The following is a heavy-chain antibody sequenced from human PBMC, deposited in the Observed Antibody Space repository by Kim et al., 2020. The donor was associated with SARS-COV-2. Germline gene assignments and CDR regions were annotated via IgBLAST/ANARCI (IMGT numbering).Heavy chain of an antibody. D-gene: IGHD2-2*01. CDR3: AREENVVVPAANCFDP. Sequence: ASVKVSCKASGYTFTGYYMHWVRQAPGQGLEWMGWINPNSGGTNYAQKFQGRVTMTRDTSISTAYMELSRLRSDDTAVYYCAREENVVVPAANCFDPWGQGTLVTVSS. CDR1: GYTFTGYY. CDR2: INPNSGGT. J-gene: IGHJ5*02. V-gene: IGHV1-2*02.